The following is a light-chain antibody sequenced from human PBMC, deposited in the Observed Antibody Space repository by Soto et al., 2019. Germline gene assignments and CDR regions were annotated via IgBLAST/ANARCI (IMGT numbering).Light chain of an antibody. Sequence: EMDLTRSEATLAGFAVDSGSLSCRASRSISSNFLAWYQQMPGHAPRLLIYATSSRATGIPGRFSGSGSGTEFTITISRVVRAGFAGYSCQQFSGSWTSGQGTKVDIK. J-gene: IGKJ1*01. V-gene: IGKV3-20*01. CDR3: QQFSGSWT. CDR1: RSISSNF. CDR2: ATS.